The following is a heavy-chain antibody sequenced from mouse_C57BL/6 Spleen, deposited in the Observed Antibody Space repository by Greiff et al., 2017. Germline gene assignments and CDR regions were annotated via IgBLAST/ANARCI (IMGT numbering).Heavy chain of an antibody. CDR3: ARHRLFYAMDY. V-gene: IGHV2-6-1*01. CDR1: GFSLTSYG. J-gene: IGHJ4*01. D-gene: IGHD3-2*02. Sequence: VKLMESGPGLVEPSQSLSITCTVSGFSLTSYGVHWVRQPPGKGLEWLVVIWSDGSTTYNSARKSRLSISKDNSKSQVFLKMNSLQTDDTAMYYCARHRLFYAMDYWGQGTSVTVSS. CDR2: IWSDGST.